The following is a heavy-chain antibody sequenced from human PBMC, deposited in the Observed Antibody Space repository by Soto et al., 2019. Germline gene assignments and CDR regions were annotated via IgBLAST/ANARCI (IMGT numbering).Heavy chain of an antibody. CDR1: GGSFSGYY. J-gene: IGHJ4*02. CDR2: INHSGST. CDR3: ARRGSLSAIAAAHGGSLDY. Sequence: PSETLSLTCAVYGGSFSGYYSSWIRQAPGTGPEWIGEINHSGSTNYNPSLKSRVTISVDTSKNQFSLKLSSVTAADTAVYYCARRGSLSAIAAAHGGSLDYWGQETLVTVSS. V-gene: IGHV4-34*01. D-gene: IGHD6-13*01.